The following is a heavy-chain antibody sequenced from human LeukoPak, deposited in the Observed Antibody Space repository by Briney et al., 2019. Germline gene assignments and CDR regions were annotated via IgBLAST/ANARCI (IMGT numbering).Heavy chain of an antibody. CDR3: ARGKVKSSTYGSFFDY. J-gene: IGHJ4*02. D-gene: IGHD6-13*01. CDR1: GFTFTNYW. Sequence: GGSLRLSCAASGFTFTNYWMTWVRQAPGKGLEWVANIRQDGDEKYYLHSVEGRFTISRDNAKNSLYLQMDSLRAEDTAVYYCARGKVKSSTYGSFFDYWGQGTLVTVSS. V-gene: IGHV3-7*01. CDR2: IRQDGDEK.